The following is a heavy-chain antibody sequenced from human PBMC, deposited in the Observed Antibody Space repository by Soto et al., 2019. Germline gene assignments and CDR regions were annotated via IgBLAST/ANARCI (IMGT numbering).Heavy chain of an antibody. Sequence: GASVKVSCKVSGYTLTELSMHWVRQAPGKGLEWMGGFDPEDGETIYAQKFQGRVTMTEDTSTDKAYMELSSLRSEETAVYYCATVDPSCSSTSCYKDAFDIWGKGTMVTVSS. CDR1: GYTLTELS. CDR2: FDPEDGET. CDR3: ATVDPSCSSTSCYKDAFDI. J-gene: IGHJ3*02. V-gene: IGHV1-24*01. D-gene: IGHD2-2*02.